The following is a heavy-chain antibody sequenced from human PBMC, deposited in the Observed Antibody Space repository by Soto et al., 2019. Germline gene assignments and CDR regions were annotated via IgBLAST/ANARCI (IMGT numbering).Heavy chain of an antibody. V-gene: IGHV4-59*02. CDR3: ARAKGLGVAHIDY. D-gene: IGHD6-19*01. CDR2: IFHSGSS. J-gene: IGHJ4*02. CDR1: GGSVTGFY. Sequence: SETLSLTCTVSGGSVTGFYWSWIRQPPGKGLEWIGYIFHSGSSNYNPSLKSRVTISVDTSKSQISLRLTSVTAADTAVYYCARAKGLGVAHIDYWGQGTLVTVSS.